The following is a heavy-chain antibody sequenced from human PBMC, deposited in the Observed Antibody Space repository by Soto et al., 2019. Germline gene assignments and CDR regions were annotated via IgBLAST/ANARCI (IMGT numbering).Heavy chain of an antibody. CDR2: IIPMFGTA. D-gene: IGHD5-18*01. CDR3: ASGIQLWLRRINNGYSG. Sequence: QVQLVQSGAEVKKPESSVKVSCKAPGGTFSTYAISWVRQAPGQGLEWMGGIIPMFGTANYAQRFQDRVTITADESTTTVYTELSSLRSEDTAGYFCASGIQLWLRRINNGYSGWGQGTLVTVSS. CDR1: GGTFSTYA. V-gene: IGHV1-69*12. J-gene: IGHJ4*02.